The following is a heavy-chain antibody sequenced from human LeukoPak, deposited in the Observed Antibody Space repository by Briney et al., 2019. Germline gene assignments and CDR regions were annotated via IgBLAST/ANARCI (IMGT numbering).Heavy chain of an antibody. D-gene: IGHD6-19*01. CDR2: VYYSGST. J-gene: IGHJ4*02. CDR1: GDSITSGAFY. Sequence: KPSETLSLTCNVSGDSITSGAFYWAWIRQSPGKGLEWIGNVYYSGSTQYNPSLRGRVSISMDKTKNQFSLNLNSVSVTDTAIYYCARGGAVAGYYYFDYWGQGTLVTVSS. CDR3: ARGGAVAGYYYFDY. V-gene: IGHV4-39*01.